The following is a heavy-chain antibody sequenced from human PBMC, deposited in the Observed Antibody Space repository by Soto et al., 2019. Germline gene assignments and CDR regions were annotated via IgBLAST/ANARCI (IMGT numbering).Heavy chain of an antibody. D-gene: IGHD3-10*01. CDR3: AREGVLLWFGESQNGMDV. V-gene: IGHV3-74*01. CDR1: GFTFSSYW. J-gene: IGHJ6*02. Sequence: PVGSLTLSCAASGFTFSSYWMHWVRQAPGKGLVWVSRINSDGSSTSYADSVKGRFTISRDNAKNTLYLQMNSLRAEDTAVYYCAREGVLLWFGESQNGMDVWGQGTTVTVSS. CDR2: INSDGSST.